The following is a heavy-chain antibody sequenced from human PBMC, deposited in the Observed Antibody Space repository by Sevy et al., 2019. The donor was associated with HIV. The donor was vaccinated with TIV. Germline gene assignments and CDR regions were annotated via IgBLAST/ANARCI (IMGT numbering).Heavy chain of an antibody. Sequence: SETLSLTCAVHDGSFSGYYWNWIRQLPGKGLEWIGEINESGITNYNPSLKSRVTISVDTSKKEFSLKLYSVTAADTAVYFCARSPPVVVVPGAPSWFDPWGQGTLVTVSS. CDR2: INESGIT. CDR1: DGSFSGYY. V-gene: IGHV4-34*01. D-gene: IGHD2-2*01. CDR3: ARSPPVVVVPGAPSWFDP. J-gene: IGHJ5*02.